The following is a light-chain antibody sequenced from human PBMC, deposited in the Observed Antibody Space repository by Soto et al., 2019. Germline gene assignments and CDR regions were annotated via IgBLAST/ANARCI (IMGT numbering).Light chain of an antibody. CDR2: ATS. V-gene: IGKV1-39*01. J-gene: IGKJ5*01. CDR1: QNVAHF. Sequence: DIQMTQSPSSLSASVGDRVTITCRASQNVAHFLNWYQQKPGKPPKLLIYATSSLHSGVPSRFSGSGFETDSTLTISSLQTEDFATYYCQQNYSPPPITFGQGTRLESK. CDR3: QQNYSPPPIT.